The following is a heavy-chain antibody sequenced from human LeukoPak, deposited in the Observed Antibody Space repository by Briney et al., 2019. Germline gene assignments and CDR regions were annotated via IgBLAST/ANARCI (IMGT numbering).Heavy chain of an antibody. Sequence: GASVKVSCKASGYTFTSYGISWVRQAPGQGLEWMGWISAYNGNTNYAQTLQGRVTMTTDTSTSTAYMELRSLRSDDTAVYYCAGGYCSSTSCSEDWFDPWGQGTLVTVSS. D-gene: IGHD2-2*01. V-gene: IGHV1-18*01. CDR3: AGGYCSSTSCSEDWFDP. CDR2: ISAYNGNT. J-gene: IGHJ5*02. CDR1: GYTFTSYG.